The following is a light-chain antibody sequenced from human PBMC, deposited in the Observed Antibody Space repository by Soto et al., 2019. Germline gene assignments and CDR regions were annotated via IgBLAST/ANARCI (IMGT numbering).Light chain of an antibody. Sequence: ETVMTQSPGTLSLSPGERATLSCRASQSVSSDSLAWYQHKLGQAPRLLIYGASTRATGIPARFSGSGSGTEFTLTISSLQSEDFAVYYCQQYNNWPTFGQGTKVDIK. J-gene: IGKJ1*01. CDR3: QQYNNWPT. V-gene: IGKV3-15*01. CDR1: QSVSSD. CDR2: GAS.